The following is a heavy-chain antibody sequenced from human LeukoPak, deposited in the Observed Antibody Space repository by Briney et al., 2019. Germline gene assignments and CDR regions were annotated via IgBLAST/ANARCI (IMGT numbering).Heavy chain of an antibody. J-gene: IGHJ4*02. CDR2: IFDAGRT. CDR3: AGATKWLAHDF. Sequence: GGSLTLSCAASGFTVSDTYMSWVRQAAGEGWEWVSTIFDAGRTTYGDSVKGRFTVSRDTYKNTLFLQMKSLRADDTAVYYCAGATKWLAHDFWGQGTLVTVSS. CDR1: GFTVSDTY. D-gene: IGHD6-19*01. V-gene: IGHV3-53*01.